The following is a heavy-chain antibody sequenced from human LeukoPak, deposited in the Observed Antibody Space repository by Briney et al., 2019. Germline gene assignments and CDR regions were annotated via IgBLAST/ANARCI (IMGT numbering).Heavy chain of an antibody. D-gene: IGHD6-13*01. V-gene: IGHV4-59*01. CDR2: IYYSGST. Sequence: ETLSLTCTVSGGSISNYYWSWIRQPPGKGLEWIGYIYYSGSTNYNPSLKSRVTISVDTSKKQFSLKLSSVTAADTAVYYCARVTGYIIEDYFDYWGQGTLVTVSS. CDR1: GGSISNYY. J-gene: IGHJ4*02. CDR3: ARVTGYIIEDYFDY.